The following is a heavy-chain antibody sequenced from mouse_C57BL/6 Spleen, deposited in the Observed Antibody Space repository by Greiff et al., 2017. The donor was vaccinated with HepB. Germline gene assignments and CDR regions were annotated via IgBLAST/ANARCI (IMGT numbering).Heavy chain of an antibody. J-gene: IGHJ4*01. CDR3: ARLLPPYDAMDY. CDR1: GFTFSDYG. D-gene: IGHD1-1*01. V-gene: IGHV5-17*01. Sequence: EVKLMESGGGLVKPGGSLKLSCAASGFTFSDYGMHWVRRAPEKGLEWVAYISSGSSIIYYADTVNGRFTISRDNAKNTLYLKMTSLRSEDTAMYYCARLLPPYDAMDYWGQGTSVTVSS. CDR2: ISSGSSII.